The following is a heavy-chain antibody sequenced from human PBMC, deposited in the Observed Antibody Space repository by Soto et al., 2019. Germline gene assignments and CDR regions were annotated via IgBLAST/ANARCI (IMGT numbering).Heavy chain of an antibody. CDR2: ISGSGDST. J-gene: IGHJ4*02. D-gene: IGHD3-22*01. CDR3: AKGAEYYDSSGPIGY. V-gene: IGHV3-23*01. CDR1: GFTFSSYA. Sequence: PGGSLRLSCAASGFTFSSYAMSWVRQAPGKGLEWVSGISGSGDSTYYADSVKGRFTISRDNSKNTLYLQVNSLRAEDTAVYYCAKGAEYYDSSGPIGYSGQGTLVTVSS.